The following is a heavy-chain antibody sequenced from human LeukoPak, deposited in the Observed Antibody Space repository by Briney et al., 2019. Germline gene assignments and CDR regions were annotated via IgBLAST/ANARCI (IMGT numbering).Heavy chain of an antibody. Sequence: PSETLSLTCTVSGGSISSSSYYWGWIRQPPGKGLEWIGSIYYSGSTYYNPSLKSRVTISVDTSKNQFSLKLSSVTAADTAVYYCARDQQSGYSGTTFDYWGQGTLVTVSS. J-gene: IGHJ4*02. CDR2: IYYSGST. V-gene: IGHV4-39*07. CDR3: ARDQQSGYSGTTFDY. D-gene: IGHD5-12*01. CDR1: GGSISSSSYY.